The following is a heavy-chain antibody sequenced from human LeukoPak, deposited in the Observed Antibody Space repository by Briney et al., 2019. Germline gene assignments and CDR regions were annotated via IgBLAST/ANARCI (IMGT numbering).Heavy chain of an antibody. CDR2: IKQDGTEK. D-gene: IGHD3-10*02. Sequence: PGGSLRLPCAASGFSFTTYWMGWVRQAPGKGLEWVANIKQDGTEKYYVDSVKGRFTISRDNAKNSLYLQMNSLRAEDTAVYYCAELGITMIGGVWGKGTTVTISS. J-gene: IGHJ6*04. V-gene: IGHV3-7*01. CDR1: GFSFTTYW. CDR3: AELGITMIGGV.